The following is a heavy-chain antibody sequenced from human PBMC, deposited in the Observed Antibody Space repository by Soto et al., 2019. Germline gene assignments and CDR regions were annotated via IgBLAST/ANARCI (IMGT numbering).Heavy chain of an antibody. V-gene: IGHV4-59*01. D-gene: IGHD6-6*01. CDR3: ARSRAARPWFDY. Sequence: SETLSLTCTVSGGSISSYYWSWIRQPPGKGLEWIGYIYYSGSTNYNPSLKSRVTISVDTSKNQFSLKLSSVTAADTAVYYCARSRAARPWFDYWGQGTLVNVS. CDR1: GGSISSYY. CDR2: IYYSGST. J-gene: IGHJ4*02.